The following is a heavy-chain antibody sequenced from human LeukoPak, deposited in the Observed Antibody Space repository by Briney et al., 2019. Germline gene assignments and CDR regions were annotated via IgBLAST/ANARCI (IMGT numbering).Heavy chain of an antibody. D-gene: IGHD3-22*01. CDR3: ARDLRCCYDT. V-gene: IGHV4-4*07. J-gene: IGHJ5*02. Sequence: SETLSLTCTVSGGSISSYYWSWIRPPAGKGLEWIGRIYTSGSTNYNPSLKSRVTMSVDTSNNQFSLKLSAVTAADKDVYYCARDLRCCYDTWGQGTLVTVSS. CDR1: GGSISSYY. CDR2: IYTSGST.